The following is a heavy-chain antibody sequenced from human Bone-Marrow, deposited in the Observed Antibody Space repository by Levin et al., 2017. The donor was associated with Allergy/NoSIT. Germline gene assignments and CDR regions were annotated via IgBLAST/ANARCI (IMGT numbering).Heavy chain of an antibody. D-gene: IGHD2-15*01. J-gene: IGHJ4*02. V-gene: IGHV3-48*03. Sequence: GGSLRLSCAASGFSFRSHEMNWIRQAPGKALEWISFISGSGSLIYYADSVKGRFTISRDNAKNSLHLQMNSLRADDTAIYYCARALVAAVSDFWGQGTLVTVSS. CDR1: GFSFRSHE. CDR2: ISGSGSLI. CDR3: ARALVAAVSDF.